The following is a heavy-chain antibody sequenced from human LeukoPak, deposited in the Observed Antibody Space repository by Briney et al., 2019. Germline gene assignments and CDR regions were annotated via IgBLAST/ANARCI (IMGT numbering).Heavy chain of an antibody. V-gene: IGHV3-53*01. J-gene: IGHJ4*02. CDR1: GFTVSSNY. D-gene: IGHD3-10*01. CDR3: ARPYYGSGDPSFDY. Sequence: PGGSLRLSCAASGFTVSSNYMSWVRQAPGKGLEWVSVIYSGGSTYYADSVKGRFTISRDNSKNTLYPQMNSLRAEDTAVYYCARPYYGSGDPSFDYWGQGTLVTVSS. CDR2: IYSGGST.